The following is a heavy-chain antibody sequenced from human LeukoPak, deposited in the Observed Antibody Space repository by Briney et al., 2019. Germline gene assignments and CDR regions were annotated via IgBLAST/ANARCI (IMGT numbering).Heavy chain of an antibody. CDR3: ARDSPDSQDAFDI. CDR2: IYSGGST. J-gene: IGHJ3*02. Sequence: PGGSLRLSCAASGFTVSSNYMSWVRQAPGKGLEWVSVIYSGGSTYYADSVKGRFTISRDNSKNTLYLQMNSLRAEDTAVYYCARDSPDSQDAFDIWGQGTMVTVSS. CDR1: GFTVSSNY. D-gene: IGHD3-22*01. V-gene: IGHV3-66*01.